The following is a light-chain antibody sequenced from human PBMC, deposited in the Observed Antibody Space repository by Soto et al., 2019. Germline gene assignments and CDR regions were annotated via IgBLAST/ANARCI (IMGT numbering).Light chain of an antibody. CDR1: SSDVGGYNY. CDR3: SSYTSSTTPYV. V-gene: IGLV2-14*01. CDR2: EVS. J-gene: IGLJ1*01. Sequence: QSALTQPASVSGSPGQSITISCTGTSSDVGGYNYVSWFQHHPGKAPKLLIYEVSHRPSGVSNRFSGSKSGNTASLTISGLQAEDEADYHCSSYTSSTTPYVFGTGTKVTV.